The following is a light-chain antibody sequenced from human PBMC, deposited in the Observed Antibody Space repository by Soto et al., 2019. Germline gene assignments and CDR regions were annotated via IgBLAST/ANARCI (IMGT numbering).Light chain of an antibody. J-gene: IGKJ2*01. Sequence: EIVLTQSPATLSLSPGERATLSCRASQSVSSSLAWYQQKPGQAPRLLLYDASNRATGIPARFSGSGSGTDLTRTISSLEPEDFAVYYCQQRSNWPPEYTFGQGTKLEIK. CDR2: DAS. V-gene: IGKV3-11*01. CDR1: QSVSSS. CDR3: QQRSNWPPEYT.